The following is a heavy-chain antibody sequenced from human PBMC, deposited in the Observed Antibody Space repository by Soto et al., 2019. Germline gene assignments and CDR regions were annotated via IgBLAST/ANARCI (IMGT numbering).Heavy chain of an antibody. CDR2: VNDNSGTT. J-gene: IGHJ4*02. CDR3: VKGPGAYRSGWYDY. D-gene: IGHD6-19*01. V-gene: IGHV3-23*01. CDR1: GCTFSSYG. Sequence: PGRSMRLSWAAAGCTFSSYGRSWDRQAPGKGLRWVSTVNDNSGTTFYADPVKGRFIISRDNAKNTLYLQMDSLRAEDTAVYYCVKGPGAYRSGWYDYWRQGTLVIVSS.